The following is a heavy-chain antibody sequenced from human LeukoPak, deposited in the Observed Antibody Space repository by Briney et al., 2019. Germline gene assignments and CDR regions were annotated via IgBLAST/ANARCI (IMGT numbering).Heavy chain of an antibody. CDR2: IWYDGSQT. Sequence: GRSLRLSCAASGFTFSRFGMNWVRQVPGKGLEGVAVIWYDGSQTKYADSVKGRFTGSRDNSKNTLYLEMKSLRAEDTAVYFCARDGGGDASGYYFSDYFDHWGQGTLVTVSS. D-gene: IGHD3-22*01. CDR1: GFTFSRFG. CDR3: ARDGGGDASGYYFSDYFDH. J-gene: IGHJ4*02. V-gene: IGHV3-33*01.